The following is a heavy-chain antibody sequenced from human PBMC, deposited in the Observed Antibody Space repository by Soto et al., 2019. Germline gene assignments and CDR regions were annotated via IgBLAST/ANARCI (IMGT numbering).Heavy chain of an antibody. D-gene: IGHD2-8*02. CDR1: GYTFTGYY. CDR2: INPDNGAA. Sequence: ASVKVSCKVSGYTFTGYYLHWARQAPGQGLEWMGWINPDNGAANYAQQFQGRVTMTRDTSISTVYLEFSSLRSDDTAVYFCARVEDYRWLFRYLDYWCPGALVT. V-gene: IGHV1-2*02. CDR3: ARVEDYRWLFRYLDY. J-gene: IGHJ4*02.